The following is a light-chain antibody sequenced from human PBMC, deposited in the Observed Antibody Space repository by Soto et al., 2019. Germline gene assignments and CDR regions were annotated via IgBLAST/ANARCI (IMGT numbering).Light chain of an antibody. Sequence: DIQMTQSPSSLSASVGDRVTITCRASQGISNYLAWYQQKPGKVPKLLIYAASTLQSGVPSRFSGSGSGTDFTLTISSMQPEDVASYYWQKYNSAPFTVGPGTEVDIK. J-gene: IGKJ3*01. CDR2: AAS. V-gene: IGKV1-27*01. CDR1: QGISNY. CDR3: QKYNSAPFT.